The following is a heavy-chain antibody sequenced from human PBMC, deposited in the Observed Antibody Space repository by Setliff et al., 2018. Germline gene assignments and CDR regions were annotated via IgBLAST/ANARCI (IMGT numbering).Heavy chain of an antibody. D-gene: IGHD3-22*01. V-gene: IGHV3-7*01. J-gene: IGHJ3*02. CDR2: IKQDGSEK. Sequence: QTGGSLRLSCAASGFTFSNYWMSWVRQAPGKGLEWVANIKQDGSEKYYVDSVKGRFTISRDNAKNSLSLQMNSLRAEDTAVYYCARGDYYDSSGYFTDAFDIWGQGTMVTVSS. CDR1: GFTFSNYW. CDR3: ARGDYYDSSGYFTDAFDI.